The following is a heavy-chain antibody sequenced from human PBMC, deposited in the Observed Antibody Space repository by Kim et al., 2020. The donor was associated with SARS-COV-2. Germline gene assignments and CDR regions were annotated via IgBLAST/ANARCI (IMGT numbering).Heavy chain of an antibody. CDR3: ARAGSGGYDLPCLY. J-gene: IGHJ4*02. D-gene: IGHD5-12*01. Sequence: AQKFQGRVTITADESTSTAYMELSSLRSEDTAVYYCARAGSGGYDLPCLYWGQGTLVTVSS. V-gene: IGHV1-69*01.